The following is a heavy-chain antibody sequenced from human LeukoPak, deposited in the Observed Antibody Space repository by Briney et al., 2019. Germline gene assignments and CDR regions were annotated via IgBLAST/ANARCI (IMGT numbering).Heavy chain of an antibody. Sequence: GGSLRLSCEASGFTVSTHWMHWVRQAPGKGLVWVSLIRIDGSDTDYADSVRGRFTTSRDNAKNVVYLQMDSLGVEDTAIYYCARDRGEGTPLDPWGQGTLATVSS. J-gene: IGHJ5*02. CDR1: GFTVSTHW. CDR3: ARDRGEGTPLDP. CDR2: IRIDGSDT. V-gene: IGHV3-74*01.